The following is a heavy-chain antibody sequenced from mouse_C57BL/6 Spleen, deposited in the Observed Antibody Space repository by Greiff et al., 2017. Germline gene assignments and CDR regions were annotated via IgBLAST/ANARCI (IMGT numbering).Heavy chain of an antibody. CDR3: ARPDTTVVAHWYFDV. D-gene: IGHD1-1*01. Sequence: VQRVESGPELVKPGASVKLSCKASGYTFTSYDINWVKQRPGQGLEWIGWIYPRDGSTKYNEKFKGKATLTVDTSSSTAYMELHSLTSEDSAVYFCARPDTTVVAHWYFDVWGTGTTVTVSS. J-gene: IGHJ1*03. V-gene: IGHV1-85*01. CDR1: GYTFTSYD. CDR2: IYPRDGST.